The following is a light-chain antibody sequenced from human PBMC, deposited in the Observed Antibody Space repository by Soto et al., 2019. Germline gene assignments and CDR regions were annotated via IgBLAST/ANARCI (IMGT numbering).Light chain of an antibody. J-gene: IGKJ4*01. V-gene: IGKV1-12*02. CDR2: AAS. CDR3: QQANSFPS. CDR1: QDISSW. Sequence: DLQMTQSPSSVSASVGDRVTFTCRASQDISSWLAWYQQTPWKAPKLLIYAASTLQSGVPSRFSGSGSGTDFTLTISSLQPEDFATYSCQQANSFPSFGGGTKVEIK.